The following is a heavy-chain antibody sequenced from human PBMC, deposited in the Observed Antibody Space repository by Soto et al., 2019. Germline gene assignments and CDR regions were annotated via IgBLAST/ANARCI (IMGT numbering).Heavy chain of an antibody. D-gene: IGHD2-2*01. J-gene: IGHJ6*03. CDR2: VSAYNGNT. V-gene: IGHV1-18*01. Sequence: ASVKVSCKASGYTFTSYGISWVRQAPGQGLEWMGWVSAYNGNTNYAQRLQGRVTMTTDTSTSTAYMELRSLRSDDTAVYYCARGTDDCSSTSCYLGGYYYYYYMDVWGKGTTVTVSS. CDR3: ARGTDDCSSTSCYLGGYYYYYYMDV. CDR1: GYTFTSYG.